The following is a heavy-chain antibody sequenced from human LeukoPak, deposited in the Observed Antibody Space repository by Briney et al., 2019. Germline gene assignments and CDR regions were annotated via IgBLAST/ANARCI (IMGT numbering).Heavy chain of an antibody. Sequence: PGGSLRLSCAASGFTFSGYSMTWVRQAPGKGLEWVSSISGRSDYIFHADSVKGRFTISRDNSKNTLYLQMNSLRAEDTAVYYCAKDGDYYGSGSYNVPFQHWGQGTLVTVSS. D-gene: IGHD3-10*01. V-gene: IGHV3-21*01. J-gene: IGHJ1*01. CDR2: ISGRSDYI. CDR3: AKDGDYYGSGSYNVPFQH. CDR1: GFTFSGYS.